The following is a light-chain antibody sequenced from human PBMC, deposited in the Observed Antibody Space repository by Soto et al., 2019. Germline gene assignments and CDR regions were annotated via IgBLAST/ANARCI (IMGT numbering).Light chain of an antibody. V-gene: IGKV4-1*01. CDR1: QSVLYSSNNKNY. CDR3: QQYYSTRST. Sequence: DIVMTQSPDSLAVSLGERATINCKSSQSVLYSSNNKNYLAWYKQKPGQPPKLLISWASTRESGVPDRLSGSGSGTNFTHAMSSRQAEDVAVYYCQQYYSTRSTFGQGTRLEI. J-gene: IGKJ5*01. CDR2: WAS.